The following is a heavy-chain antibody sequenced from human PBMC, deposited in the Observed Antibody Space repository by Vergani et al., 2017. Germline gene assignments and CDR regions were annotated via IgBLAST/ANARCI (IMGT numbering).Heavy chain of an antibody. Sequence: QVHLVESGGGVVQPGRSLRLSCVVSGFTSSYYGMHWVRQAPGKGLEWVAVISYEGTQKYYADSVKGRFTISRDNSKSTLYLQMNSLRTEDTAVYYCATKSCGTPGCQIEYFREWGQGTLVTVSS. V-gene: IGHV3-30*03. CDR3: ATKSCGTPGCQIEYFRE. D-gene: IGHD1-1*01. CDR2: ISYEGTQK. J-gene: IGHJ1*01. CDR1: GFTSSYYG.